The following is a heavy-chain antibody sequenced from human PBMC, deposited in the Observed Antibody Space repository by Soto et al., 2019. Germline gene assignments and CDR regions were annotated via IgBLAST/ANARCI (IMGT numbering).Heavy chain of an antibody. CDR1: GYNFNNYR. V-gene: IGHV5-51*01. CDR3: ARRAGFAIANDL. Sequence: PXESLTTCCQGFGYNFNNYRIGLVRQTPGKGLEWVGNIYPGDSQTIYSPSFQGHVTISADKAISNAYLQWSSLTAPDTAIYYCARRAGFAIANDLWGQGTLVTVYS. J-gene: IGHJ5*02. D-gene: IGHD2-21*01. CDR2: IYPGDSQT.